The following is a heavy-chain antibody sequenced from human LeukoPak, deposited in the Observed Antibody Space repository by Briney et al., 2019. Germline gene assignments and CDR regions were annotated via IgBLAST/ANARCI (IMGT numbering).Heavy chain of an antibody. Sequence: NPSETLSLTCTVSGGSISSSIYFWGWIRQSPGKGLEWIGSIYYSGSTYYNPSLKSRVTLSVDTSKNQYSLKVTSVTAADTAVYYCARGVYGSWSLFDYWGQGTLVIVSS. CDR1: GGSISSSIYF. CDR3: ARGVYGSWSLFDY. D-gene: IGHD3-10*01. J-gene: IGHJ4*02. CDR2: IYYSGST. V-gene: IGHV4-39*07.